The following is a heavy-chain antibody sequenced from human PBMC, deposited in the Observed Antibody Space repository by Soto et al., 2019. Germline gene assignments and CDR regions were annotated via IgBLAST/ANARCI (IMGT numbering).Heavy chain of an antibody. V-gene: IGHV3-30*18. J-gene: IGHJ4*02. CDR1: GFTFSSYG. Sequence: GGSLRLSCAASGFTFSSYGMHWVRQAPGKGLEWVAVISYDGSNKYYADSVKGRFTISRDNSKNTLYLQMNSLRAEDTAVYYCAKIEVRGVIPVDYWGQGTLVTVSS. CDR3: AKIEVRGVIPVDY. D-gene: IGHD3-10*01. CDR2: ISYDGSNK.